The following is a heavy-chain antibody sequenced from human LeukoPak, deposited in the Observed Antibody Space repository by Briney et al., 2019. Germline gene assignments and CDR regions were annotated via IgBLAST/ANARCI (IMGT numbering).Heavy chain of an antibody. CDR2: IYTSGST. Sequence: PSETLSLTCTVSGGSISSYYWSWIRQPAGKGLEWIGRIYTSGSTNYNPSLKSRVTISVDTSKNQFSLKLSSVTAADTAVYYCTTPDSSGYYYLYWGQGTLVTVSS. V-gene: IGHV4-4*07. D-gene: IGHD3-22*01. CDR1: GGSISSYY. J-gene: IGHJ4*02. CDR3: TTPDSSGYYYLY.